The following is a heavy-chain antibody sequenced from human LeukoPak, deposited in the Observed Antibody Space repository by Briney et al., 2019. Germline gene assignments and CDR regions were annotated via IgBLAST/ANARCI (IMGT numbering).Heavy chain of an antibody. V-gene: IGHV3-30*02. Sequence: PGGSLRLSCAASGFTFSSYGMHWVRQAPGKGLEWVAFIRYDGSNKYYADSVKGRFTISRDNSKNTLYLQMNSLRAEDTAVYYCAKVDHYYGSGTPLFDYWGQGTLVTVSS. D-gene: IGHD3-10*01. CDR3: AKVDHYYGSGTPLFDY. J-gene: IGHJ4*02. CDR1: GFTFSSYG. CDR2: IRYDGSNK.